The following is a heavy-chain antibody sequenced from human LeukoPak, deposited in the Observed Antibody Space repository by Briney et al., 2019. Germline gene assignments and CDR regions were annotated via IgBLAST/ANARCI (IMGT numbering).Heavy chain of an antibody. CDR1: GFTVSSNY. CDR3: ARVRRVPRTNWFDP. Sequence: GGSLRLSCAASGFTVSSNYMSWVRQAPGKGLEWVSVIYSGGSTHYADSVKGRFTISRDNSKNTLYLQMNSLRAEDTAVYYCARVRRVPRTNWFDPWGQGTLVTVSS. J-gene: IGHJ5*02. V-gene: IGHV3-53*01. D-gene: IGHD3-10*01. CDR2: IYSGGST.